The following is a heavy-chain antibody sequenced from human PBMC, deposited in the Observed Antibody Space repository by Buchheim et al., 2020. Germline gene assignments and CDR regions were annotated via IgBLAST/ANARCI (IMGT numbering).Heavy chain of an antibody. J-gene: IGHJ6*03. CDR3: AKDFANGGCSSTSCYKTYYYYYYMDV. V-gene: IGHV3-30*18. D-gene: IGHD2-2*01. Sequence: QVQLVESGGGVVQPGRSLRLSCAASGFTFSSYGMHWVRQAPGKGLEWVAVISYDGSNKYYADSVKGRFTISRDNSKNTLYLQMNSLRAEDTAVYYCAKDFANGGCSSTSCYKTYYYYYYMDVWGKGTT. CDR1: GFTFSSYG. CDR2: ISYDGSNK.